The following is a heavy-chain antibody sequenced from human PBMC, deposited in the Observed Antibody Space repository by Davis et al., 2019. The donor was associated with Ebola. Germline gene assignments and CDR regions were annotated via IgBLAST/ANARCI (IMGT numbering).Heavy chain of an antibody. J-gene: IGHJ4*02. CDR2: ISYDGSNK. CDR3: QARELLSLDFDY. V-gene: IGHV3-30-3*01. Sequence: GGSLRLSCAASGFTFSSYAMHWVRQAPGKGLEWVAVISYDGSNKYYADSVKGRFTISRDNSKNTLYLQMNSLRAEDTAVYYCQARELLSLDFDYWGQGTLVTVSS. CDR1: GFTFSSYA. D-gene: IGHD2-21*02.